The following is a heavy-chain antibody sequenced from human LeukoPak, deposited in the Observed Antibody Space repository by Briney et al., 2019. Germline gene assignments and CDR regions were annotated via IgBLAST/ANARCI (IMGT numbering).Heavy chain of an antibody. J-gene: IGHJ4*02. CDR3: ARGGKYELHVIDY. CDR2: INHSGST. D-gene: IGHD1-26*01. Sequence: SETLSLTCAVYGGSFMGYYWSWIRQPPGKGLEWIGEINHSGSTNYNPSLKSRVTISVDTSKNQFSLKLRSAAAADKAVHYCARGGKYELHVIDYWGQGTLDTVSS. V-gene: IGHV4-34*01. CDR1: GGSFMGYY.